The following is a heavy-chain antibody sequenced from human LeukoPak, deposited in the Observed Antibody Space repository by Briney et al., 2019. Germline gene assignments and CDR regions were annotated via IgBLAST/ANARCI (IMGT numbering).Heavy chain of an antibody. CDR2: ISYDGSNK. J-gene: IGHJ4*02. CDR3: AKDGPKVVPAAYFDY. CDR1: GFTFSSYA. Sequence: GGSLRLSCAASGFTFSSYAMHWSGQAQGKGRGGGALISYDGSNKYYADSVKGRFTISRDNSKNTLYLQMNSLRAEDTAVYYCAKDGPKVVPAAYFDYWGQGTLVTVSS. V-gene: IGHV3-30-3*01. D-gene: IGHD2-2*01.